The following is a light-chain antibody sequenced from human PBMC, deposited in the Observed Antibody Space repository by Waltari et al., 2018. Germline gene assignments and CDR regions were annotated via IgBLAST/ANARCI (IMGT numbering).Light chain of an antibody. CDR3: QQYNNWPLYT. J-gene: IGKJ2*01. V-gene: IGKV3-15*01. Sequence: ETVMTQSPATLSVSPGGRATPSCRASQSLGPNLAWYQQKPGQAPSPLIYGASSRATGVPARFSGSGSGTDFTLTISSLQSEDFVVYYCQQYNNWPLYTFGQGTKLEI. CDR2: GAS. CDR1: QSLGPN.